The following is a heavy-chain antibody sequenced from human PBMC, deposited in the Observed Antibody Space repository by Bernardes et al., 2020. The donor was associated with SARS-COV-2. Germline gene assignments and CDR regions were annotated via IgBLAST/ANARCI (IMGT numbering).Heavy chain of an antibody. Sequence: SEPLSLTCTVSGGSMSGYYWSWIRQPPGKELEWIAYIYYSGSTDYNPSLKSRVAISIDTSKDQFSLKLSSVTAADTAMYYCARLRADALGGGFDSWGQGTLVTVSS. CDR2: IYYSGST. CDR3: ARLRADALGGGFDS. V-gene: IGHV4-59*08. CDR1: GGSMSGYY. D-gene: IGHD2-15*01. J-gene: IGHJ4*02.